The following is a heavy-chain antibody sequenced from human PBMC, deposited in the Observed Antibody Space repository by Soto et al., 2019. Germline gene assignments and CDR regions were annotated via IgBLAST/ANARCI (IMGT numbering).Heavy chain of an antibody. CDR1: GGSFSGYY. Sequence: SETLSLTCAVYGGSFSGYYWSWIRQPPGKGLEWIGEINHSGSTNYNPSLKSRVTISVDTSKNQFSLKLSSVTAADTAVYYCGAANYYGSGSYHGHWFDPWGQGTLVTVSS. D-gene: IGHD3-10*01. J-gene: IGHJ5*02. CDR3: GAANYYGSGSYHGHWFDP. CDR2: INHSGST. V-gene: IGHV4-34*01.